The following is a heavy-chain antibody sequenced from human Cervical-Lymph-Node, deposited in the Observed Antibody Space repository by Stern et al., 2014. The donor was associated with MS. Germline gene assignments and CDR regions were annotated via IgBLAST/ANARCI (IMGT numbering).Heavy chain of an antibody. V-gene: IGHV4-31*03. J-gene: IGHJ5*02. CDR3: ARGHLASITMAWNFDP. CDR1: GGSMTNGGYY. CDR2: IYFNGHT. Sequence: QVQLQESGQGLVKPSQTLSLTCSVSGGSMTNGGYYWSWIRQPPGKALEFIGYIYFNGHTYYNPSLRSRVILSVDTSQNRFSLKLNSVTAADTAVYYCARGHLASITMAWNFDPWGQGTLVTVSS. D-gene: IGHD3-10*01.